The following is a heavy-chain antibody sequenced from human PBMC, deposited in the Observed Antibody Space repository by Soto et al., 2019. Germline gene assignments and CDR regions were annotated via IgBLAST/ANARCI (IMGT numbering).Heavy chain of an antibody. D-gene: IGHD6-13*01. Sequence: QVQLVQSGAEVKKPGSSVKVSCKASGGTFSSYAISWVRQAPGQGLEWMGGSIPIFGTANYAQKFQGRVTITADKSTSTAYMELSSLRSEDTAVYYCASDPYSSSRTVHYYGMDVWGQGTTVTVSS. CDR2: SIPIFGTA. CDR1: GGTFSSYA. V-gene: IGHV1-69*06. J-gene: IGHJ6*02. CDR3: ASDPYSSSRTVHYYGMDV.